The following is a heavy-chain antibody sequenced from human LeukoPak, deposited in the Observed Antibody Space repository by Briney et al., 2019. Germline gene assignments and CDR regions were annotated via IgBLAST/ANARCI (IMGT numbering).Heavy chain of an antibody. Sequence: PGGSLRLSCAASGFTFDDYAMHWVRQAPGKGLEWVSGISWNSGSIDYADSVKGRFTISRDNAKNSLFLQMSSLRAENTAFYYCAKDISSTRYYYYGMDVWGQGTTVTVSS. CDR3: AKDISSTRYYYYGMDV. CDR2: ISWNSGSI. D-gene: IGHD2-2*01. J-gene: IGHJ6*02. CDR1: GFTFDDYA. V-gene: IGHV3-9*01.